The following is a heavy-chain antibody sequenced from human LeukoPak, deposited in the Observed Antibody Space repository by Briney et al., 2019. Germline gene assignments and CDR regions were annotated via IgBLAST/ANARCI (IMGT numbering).Heavy chain of an antibody. CDR1: GFTFSSYA. Sequence: GGSLRLSCAASGFTFSSYAMHWVRQAPGKGLEWVAVISYDGSNKYYADSVKGRFTISRDNSKNTLYLQMNSLRAEDTAVYYCAKDGGLWVSAHWGDSWGRGTLVTVSS. J-gene: IGHJ4*02. CDR3: AKDGGLWVSAHWGDS. V-gene: IGHV3-30*04. CDR2: ISYDGSNK. D-gene: IGHD7-27*01.